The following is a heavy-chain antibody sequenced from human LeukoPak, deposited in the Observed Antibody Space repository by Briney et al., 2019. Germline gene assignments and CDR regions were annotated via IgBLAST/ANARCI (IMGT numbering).Heavy chain of an antibody. CDR1: GFTFRRYR. V-gene: IGHV3-21*01. J-gene: IGHJ4*02. D-gene: IGHD6-19*01. CDR3: ARDPKTGYSSGWYDFQQLPPSNDY. CDR2: ISCSSCHI. Sequence: GGSLRLSCAACGFTFRRYRVNWVRQAPGKGLEWFLSISCSSCHIFYAVSVKGSFTISRESAKNTLYLNMNSLRAEDTAVYYCARDPKTGYSSGWYDFQQLPPSNDYWGQGTLVTVSS.